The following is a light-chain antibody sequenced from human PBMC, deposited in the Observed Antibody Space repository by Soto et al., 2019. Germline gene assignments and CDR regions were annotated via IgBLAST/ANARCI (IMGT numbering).Light chain of an antibody. CDR3: LQYGGSPRT. CDR2: GAS. CDR1: QTVISSY. V-gene: IGKV3-20*01. Sequence: EIVLTQSPGTLSLSPGERATLSCRASQTVISSYLAWYQQKPGQAPRLLIFGASSRATGIPDRSSGSGSGTDFTLTISGLEPDDFALYYCLQYGGSPRTFGQGTKLEIK. J-gene: IGKJ2*01.